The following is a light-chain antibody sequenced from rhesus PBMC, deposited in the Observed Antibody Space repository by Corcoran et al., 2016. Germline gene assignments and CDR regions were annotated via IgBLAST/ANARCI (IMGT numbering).Light chain of an antibody. J-gene: IGKJ2*01. Sequence: DIRMTQSPSSLSASVGDRVTITCRASQAITNDLAWYQQKPGETPKLLIYESSRLPGGIPSWFSGSGSGTDFTLTISSLQPEDFATYYCQHYYNVPYSFGQGTKVEI. CDR1: QAITND. V-gene: IGKV1-25*01. CDR3: QHYYNVPYS. CDR2: ESS.